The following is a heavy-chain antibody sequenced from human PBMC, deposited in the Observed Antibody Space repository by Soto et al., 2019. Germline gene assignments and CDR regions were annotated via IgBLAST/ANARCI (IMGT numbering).Heavy chain of an antibody. J-gene: IGHJ4*02. V-gene: IGHV1-3*01. CDR3: ARDRQGLCYFGY. CDR1: EYTFTSYT. Sequence: PSVKVSCKASEYTFTSYTMHWVRQAPGQRLEWMGWINGGNGNTKYSQKFQGRVTITRDTSSSTAYMELSSLRSDDTAVYYCARDRQGLCYFGYCGQGTLVTVSS. CDR2: INGGNGNT.